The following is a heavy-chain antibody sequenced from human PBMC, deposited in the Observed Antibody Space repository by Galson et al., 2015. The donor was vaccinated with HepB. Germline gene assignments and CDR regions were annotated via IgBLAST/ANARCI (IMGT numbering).Heavy chain of an antibody. CDR1: GFTFSDYY. D-gene: IGHD3-22*01. CDR3: ARCYDSSGYLIYFDY. V-gene: IGHV3-11*06. J-gene: IGHJ4*02. CDR2: ISSSSSYT. Sequence: SLRLSCAASGFTFSDYYMSWIRQAPGKGLEWVSYISSSSSYTNYADSVKGRFTISRDNAKNSLYLQMNSLRAEDTAVYYCARCYDSSGYLIYFDYWGQGTLVTVSS.